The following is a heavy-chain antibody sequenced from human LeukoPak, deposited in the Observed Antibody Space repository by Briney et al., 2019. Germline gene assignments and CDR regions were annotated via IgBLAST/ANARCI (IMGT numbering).Heavy chain of an antibody. CDR2: IYYTGNT. CDR3: ARDSWSDTTNYVTSDY. V-gene: IGHV4-39*07. D-gene: IGHD2-8*01. Sequence: SETLSLTCSGSGGSISGDSYYWGGIRQPPGKGLEWIGSIYYTGNTYYSPSLKSRVTISLDTSKNQFSLQLSSVTAADTAVYYCARDSWSDTTNYVTSDYWGQGTLVTVSS. J-gene: IGHJ4*02. CDR1: GGSISGDSYY.